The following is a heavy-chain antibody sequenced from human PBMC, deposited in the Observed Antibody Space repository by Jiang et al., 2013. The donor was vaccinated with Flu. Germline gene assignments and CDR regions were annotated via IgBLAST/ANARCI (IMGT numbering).Heavy chain of an antibody. CDR3: AIDKEGTAVAGSLGFDY. Sequence: SGGGLEKPGGSLRLSCAASGFVFSYAWMNWVRQVPGKGLEWVGRILARRDGGTIDYAAPVKGRFTISRDDSKRMVYLEMNSLRTEDSAVYFCAIDKEGTAVAGSLGFDYWGQGTQVTVSS. D-gene: IGHD6-19*01. CDR2: ILARRDGGTI. J-gene: IGHJ4*02. CDR1: GFVFSYAW. V-gene: IGHV3-15*07.